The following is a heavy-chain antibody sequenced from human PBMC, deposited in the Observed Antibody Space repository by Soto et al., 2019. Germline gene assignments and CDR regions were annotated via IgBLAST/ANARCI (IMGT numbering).Heavy chain of an antibody. CDR3: ATDRIFGVVPNSGVDY. V-gene: IGHV1-46*01. Sequence: ASVKVSCKASGYTFTSYYKHWVRQAPGQGLEWMGIINPSGGSTSYAQKFQGRVTMTRDTSTSTVYMELSSLRSEDTAVYYCATDRIFGVVPNSGVDYWGQGTLVTVSS. J-gene: IGHJ4*02. CDR1: GYTFTSYY. CDR2: INPSGGST. D-gene: IGHD3-3*01.